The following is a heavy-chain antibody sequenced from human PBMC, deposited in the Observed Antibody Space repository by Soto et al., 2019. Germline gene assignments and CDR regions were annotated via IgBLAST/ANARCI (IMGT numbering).Heavy chain of an antibody. CDR1: GFTFSSYA. CDR2: ISGSGGST. CDR3: AGYSSGWYVFDY. V-gene: IGHV3-23*01. Sequence: HPGGSLRLSCAASGFTFSSYAMSWVRQAPGKGLEWVSAISGSGGSTYYADSVKGRFTISRDNSKNTLYLQMNSLRAEDTAVYYCAGYSSGWYVFDYWGQGTLVTVSS. D-gene: IGHD6-19*01. J-gene: IGHJ4*02.